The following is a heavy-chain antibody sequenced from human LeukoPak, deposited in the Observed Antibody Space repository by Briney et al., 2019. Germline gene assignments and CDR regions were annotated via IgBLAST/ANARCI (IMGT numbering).Heavy chain of an antibody. J-gene: IGHJ5*02. D-gene: IGHD2-15*01. Sequence: PSETLSLTCAAYGGSFSGYYWSWIRQPPGKGLEWIGEINHSGSTNYNPSLKSRVTISVDTSKNQFSLKLSSLTAADTAVYYCARHCSGGSCYSDGDWFDPWGQGTLVTVSS. V-gene: IGHV4-34*01. CDR3: ARHCSGGSCYSDGDWFDP. CDR1: GGSFSGYY. CDR2: INHSGST.